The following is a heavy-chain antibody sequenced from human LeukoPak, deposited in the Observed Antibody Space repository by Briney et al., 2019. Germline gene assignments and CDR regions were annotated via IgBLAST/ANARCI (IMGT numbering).Heavy chain of an antibody. CDR2: ISGHMDNT. Sequence: GGSLRLSCAASGFTFSGHAMSWVRQAPGQGLEWVSAISGHMDNTFYVDSVKGRFTIVRDISTNTLYLQMNSLRVEDTAVYYCAKILRITMIVPADYWGQGTLVTVSS. CDR3: AKILRITMIVPADY. D-gene: IGHD3-22*01. V-gene: IGHV3-23*01. CDR1: GFTFSGHA. J-gene: IGHJ4*02.